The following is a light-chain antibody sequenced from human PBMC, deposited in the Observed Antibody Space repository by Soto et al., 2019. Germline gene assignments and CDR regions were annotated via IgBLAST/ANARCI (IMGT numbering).Light chain of an antibody. Sequence: NFMLTQPHSVSESPGKTVTISCTLSSGSIASNYVQWYQQRPGSSPTTVIYEDNQRPSGVPDRFSGSIDSSSNSASLTISGLKTEDEADYYCQSYDSNNHGVFGGGTKLTVL. CDR2: EDN. V-gene: IGLV6-57*01. CDR3: QSYDSNNHGV. J-gene: IGLJ3*02. CDR1: SGSIASNY.